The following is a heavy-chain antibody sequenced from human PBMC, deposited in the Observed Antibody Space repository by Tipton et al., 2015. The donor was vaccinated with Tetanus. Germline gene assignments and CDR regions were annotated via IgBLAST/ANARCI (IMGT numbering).Heavy chain of an antibody. Sequence: LRLSCAVYGGSFSGYYWSWIRQPPGKGLEWIGEINHSGSTNYNPSLKSRVTISVDTSKNQFSLKLSSVTAADTAVYYCARWRHYYGSGSYWWFDPWGQGTLVTVSS. J-gene: IGHJ5*02. CDR2: INHSGST. CDR1: GGSFSGYY. V-gene: IGHV4-34*01. CDR3: ARWRHYYGSGSYWWFDP. D-gene: IGHD3-10*01.